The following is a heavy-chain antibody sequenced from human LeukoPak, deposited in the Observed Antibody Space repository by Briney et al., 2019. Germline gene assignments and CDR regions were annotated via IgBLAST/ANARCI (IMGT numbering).Heavy chain of an antibody. J-gene: IGHJ5*02. CDR3: AKESYCSTTSCLGNWFDP. D-gene: IGHD2-2*01. CDR2: ISGSGSST. Sequence: GGSLRLSCAASGFTFSSYAMSWVRQAPGKGLEWVSAISGSGSSTYYADSVKGRFTISRDNSKNTLYLQMNSLRAEDTAIYYCAKESYCSTTSCLGNWFDPWGQGTLVTVSS. CDR1: GFTFSSYA. V-gene: IGHV3-23*01.